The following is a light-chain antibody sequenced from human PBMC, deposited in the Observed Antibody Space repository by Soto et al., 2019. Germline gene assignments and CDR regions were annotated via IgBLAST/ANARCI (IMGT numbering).Light chain of an antibody. V-gene: IGKV3-15*01. Sequence: EILTPHAPATLCESAEEIAILSSSASQSNNINLAWYQQKPAQAPRLLIYGASNRATGIPDRFSGSGSGTDFTLTIRRLQPQDFATYYCQQYSNWPQITVGNGTQLEIK. CDR1: QSNNIN. CDR3: QQYSNWPQIT. CDR2: GAS. J-gene: IGKJ5*01.